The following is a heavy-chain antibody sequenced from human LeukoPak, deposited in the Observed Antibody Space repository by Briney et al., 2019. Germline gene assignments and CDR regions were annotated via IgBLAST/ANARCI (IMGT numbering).Heavy chain of an antibody. D-gene: IGHD6-6*01. CDR2: ISSSSSYI. J-gene: IGHJ6*02. CDR1: GFTVSSNY. CDR3: ARDLAARIYYYYGMDV. Sequence: GGSLRLSCAASGFTVSSNYMNWVRQAPGKGLEWVSSISSSSSYIYYADSVKGRFTISRDNAKNSLYLQMNSLRAEDTAVYYCARDLAARIYYYYGMDVWGQGTTVTVSS. V-gene: IGHV3-21*01.